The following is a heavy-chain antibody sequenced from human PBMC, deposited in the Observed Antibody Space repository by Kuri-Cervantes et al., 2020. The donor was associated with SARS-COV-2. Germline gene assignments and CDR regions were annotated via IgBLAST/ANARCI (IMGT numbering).Heavy chain of an antibody. CDR3: AKVRVARYTYGYGFDY. CDR1: GFSFSTHG. J-gene: IGHJ4*02. D-gene: IGHD5-18*01. V-gene: IGHV3-30*18. Sequence: LTCAASGFSFSTHGMHWVRQAPGKGLEWVAVISHDGARTHYADSVRGRFTVSRDTSKNTLFLQMNSLRAEDTAVYYCAKVRVARYTYGYGFDYWGQGTLVTVSS. CDR2: ISHDGART.